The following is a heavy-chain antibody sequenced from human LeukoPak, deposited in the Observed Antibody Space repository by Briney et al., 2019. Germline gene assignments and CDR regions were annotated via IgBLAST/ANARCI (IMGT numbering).Heavy chain of an antibody. CDR2: ISTYNGNT. CDR3: ARDRVDTPYGGSYY. V-gene: IGHV1-18*01. D-gene: IGHD5-18*01. CDR1: GGTFSSYG. Sequence: ASVKVSCKASGGTFSSYGISWVRQAPGQGLEWMGWISTYNGNTNYAQNLQGRVAMTTDTSTSTAYMELRSLRSDDTAVYYCARDRVDTPYGGSYYWGQGTLVTVSS. J-gene: IGHJ4*02.